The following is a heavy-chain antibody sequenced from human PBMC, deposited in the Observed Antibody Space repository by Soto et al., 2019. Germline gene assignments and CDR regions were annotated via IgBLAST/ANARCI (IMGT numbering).Heavy chain of an antibody. J-gene: IGHJ4*02. Sequence: QVQLVESGGGVVQPGTSLRLSCVASGFTFSNYGMHWVRQAPGTELDCVASISSDGNNKYYADSVKGRFTISRDNSKNTLNLEMNSLRVEDMAVYYCAKVVEQQLVRCGLDCWGQGTLVTVSS. D-gene: IGHD6-13*01. V-gene: IGHV3-30*18. CDR3: AKVVEQQLVRCGLDC. CDR2: ISSDGNNK. CDR1: GFTFSNYG.